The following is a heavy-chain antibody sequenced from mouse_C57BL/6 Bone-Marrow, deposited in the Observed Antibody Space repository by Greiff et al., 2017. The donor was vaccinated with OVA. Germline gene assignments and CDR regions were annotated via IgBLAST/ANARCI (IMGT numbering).Heavy chain of an antibody. CDR2: FYPGSGSI. J-gene: IGHJ4*01. Sequence: QVQLQQSGAELVKPGASVKLSYKASGYTFTEYPIHWVKQRSGQGLEWIGWFYPGSGSIKYNEKFKYKATLTADKSSSTVYMELSRLTSEDSAVYFCARNEGPLLLRYLYAMDYWGQGTSVTVSS. D-gene: IGHD1-1*01. V-gene: IGHV1-62-2*01. CDR3: ARNEGPLLLRYLYAMDY. CDR1: GYTFTEYP.